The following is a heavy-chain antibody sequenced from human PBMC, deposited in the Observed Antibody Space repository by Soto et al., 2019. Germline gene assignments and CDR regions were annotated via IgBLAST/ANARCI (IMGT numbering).Heavy chain of an antibody. V-gene: IGHV1-8*01. CDR2: MNPTSGNA. CDR1: GYTFTSHN. CDR3: ARRMSPSEFYYYMDV. D-gene: IGHD6-6*01. Sequence: QVQLVQSGAEVKKAGASVKVSCKASGYTFTSHNIVWVLQASGRELEWVGGMNPTSGNADYAQKFKGRVTMTRDTSIRTAYMELGSLRSEDTAVYYCARRMSPSEFYYYMDVWGKGTTVTVSS. J-gene: IGHJ6*03.